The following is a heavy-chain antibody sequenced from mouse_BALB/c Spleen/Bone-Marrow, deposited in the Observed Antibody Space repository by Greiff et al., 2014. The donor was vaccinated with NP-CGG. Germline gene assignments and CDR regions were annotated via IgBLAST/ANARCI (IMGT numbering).Heavy chain of an antibody. J-gene: IGHJ4*01. D-gene: IGHD2-1*01. V-gene: IGHV5-12*02. CDR1: GFTFSDYY. CDR2: ISNGGGST. Sequence: EVQVVESGGGLVQPGGSLKLSCATSGFTFSDYYMYWVRQTPEKRLEWVAYISNGGGSTYYPDTVTGRFTISRDNAKNTLYLQMSRLKSEDTAMYYCARHLYGNYGAMDYWGQGTSVTVSS. CDR3: ARHLYGNYGAMDY.